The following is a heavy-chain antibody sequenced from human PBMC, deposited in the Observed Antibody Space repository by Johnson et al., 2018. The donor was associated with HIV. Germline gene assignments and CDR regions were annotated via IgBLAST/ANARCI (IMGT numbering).Heavy chain of an antibody. V-gene: IGHV3-30*01. J-gene: IGHJ3*02. CDR1: GFTFSSSA. D-gene: IGHD3-22*01. CDR2: ISYAGSNT. CDR3: AKALAIVVVLDAFDI. Sequence: QVQLVESGGGVVQPGRSLRLSCAASGFTFSSSAMHWVGQAPGKGLEWVAVISYAGSNTYYAASVTGRFPISRDNSKNTLYLQMNGLRVQDTALYYSAKALAIVVVLDAFDIWGQGTMVTVSS.